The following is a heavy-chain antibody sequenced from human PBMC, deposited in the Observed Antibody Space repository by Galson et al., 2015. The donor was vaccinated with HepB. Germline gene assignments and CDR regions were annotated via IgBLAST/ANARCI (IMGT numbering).Heavy chain of an antibody. CDR1: GFTFSSYS. V-gene: IGHV3-21*01. D-gene: IGHD3-9*01. CDR2: ISSSSSYI. CDR3: ARFPRGYYDILTGHFDY. Sequence: SLRLSCAASGFTFSSYSMNWVRQAPGKGLEWVSSISSSSSYIYYADSVKGRFTISRDNAKNSLYLQMNSLRAEDTAVYYCARFPRGYYDILTGHFDYWGQGTLVTVSS. J-gene: IGHJ4*02.